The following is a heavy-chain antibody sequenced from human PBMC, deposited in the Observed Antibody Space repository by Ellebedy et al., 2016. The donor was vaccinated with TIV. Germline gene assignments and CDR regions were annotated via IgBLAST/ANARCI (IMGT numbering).Heavy chain of an antibody. CDR3: AKGAWLDF. Sequence: GESLKISCAASGFTFSTFDMSWVRQAPGKGLEWVSVILGRDDTTYYADSVKGRFTISKDKSKNTLYMQMDSLRVEDTAVYYCAKGAWLDFWGQGTLVTVSS. CDR2: ILGRDDTT. CDR1: GFTFSTFD. V-gene: IGHV3-23*01. J-gene: IGHJ4*02.